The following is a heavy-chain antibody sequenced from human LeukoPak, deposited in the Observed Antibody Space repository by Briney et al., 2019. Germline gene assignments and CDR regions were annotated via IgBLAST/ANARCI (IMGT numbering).Heavy chain of an antibody. V-gene: IGHV1-18*01. CDR3: AREGDYSSGWDRADY. CDR2: ISAYNGNT. Sequence: GASVKVSCKASGYTFTSYGITWVRQASGQGLEWMGWISAYNGNTNHAQKFQDRVTMTTDTSTSTAYMELRSLRSDDTAAYYCAREGDYSSGWDRADYWGQGTLVTVSS. J-gene: IGHJ4*02. CDR1: GYTFTSYG. D-gene: IGHD6-19*01.